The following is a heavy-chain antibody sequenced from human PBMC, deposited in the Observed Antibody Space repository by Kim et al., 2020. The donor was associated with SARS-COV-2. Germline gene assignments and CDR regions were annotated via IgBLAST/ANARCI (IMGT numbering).Heavy chain of an antibody. Sequence: YSESGTGRFTISRDSSRNTLYLQMDSLRGEDTAVYYCAKEGDGENWASFDYWGQGTLVTVSS. V-gene: IGHV3-30*02. J-gene: IGHJ4*02. CDR3: AKEGDGENWASFDY. D-gene: IGHD7-27*01.